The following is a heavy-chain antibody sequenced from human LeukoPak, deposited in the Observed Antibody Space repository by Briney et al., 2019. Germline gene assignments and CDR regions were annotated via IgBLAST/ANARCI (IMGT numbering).Heavy chain of an antibody. J-gene: IGHJ4*02. CDR2: ISYDGSNK. Sequence: GGSLRLSCAASGFTFSSYAMHWVRQAPGKGLEWVAVISYDGSNKYYADSVKGRFTISRDNSKNTLYLQMNSLRAEDTAVYYCARAQGAVAGTLFDYWGQGTLSPSPQ. CDR1: GFTFSSYA. D-gene: IGHD6-19*01. CDR3: ARAQGAVAGTLFDY. V-gene: IGHV3-30*04.